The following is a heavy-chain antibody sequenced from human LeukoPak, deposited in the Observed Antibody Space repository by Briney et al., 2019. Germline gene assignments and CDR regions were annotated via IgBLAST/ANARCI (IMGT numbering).Heavy chain of an antibody. J-gene: IGHJ4*02. CDR2: ISASGGDT. CDR3: AKDAAGPEY. CDR1: GXTFSSYS. Sequence: GRSLRLSCVVSGXTFSSYSMSWVRQAPGKGLEWVSGISASGGDTWYPDSVKGRFTISRDNSKNTLFLQMNSLRVEDTAIYYCAKDAAGPEYWGQGTLVTVSS. D-gene: IGHD6-13*01. V-gene: IGHV3-23*01.